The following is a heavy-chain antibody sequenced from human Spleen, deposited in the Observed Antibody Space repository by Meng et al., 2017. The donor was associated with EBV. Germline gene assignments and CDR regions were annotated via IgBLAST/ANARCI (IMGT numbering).Heavy chain of an antibody. CDR1: GFTVSSNY. V-gene: IGHV3-53*01. J-gene: IGHJ4*02. Sequence: GGGFIQTGGSLSLSCAASGFTVSSNYMSWVRQAPGKGLEWVSVIYSDSATQYADSVKGRFTISRDNSKNTLYLQMDSLRADDTAVYYCAQRSSGDYSSGNYWGQGTLVTVSS. CDR2: IYSDSAT. CDR3: AQRSSGDYSSGNY. D-gene: IGHD4-11*01.